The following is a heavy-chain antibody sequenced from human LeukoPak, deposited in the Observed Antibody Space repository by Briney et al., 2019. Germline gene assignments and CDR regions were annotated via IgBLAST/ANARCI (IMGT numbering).Heavy chain of an antibody. CDR1: GYTFTGYY. Sequence: ASVKVSCKSSGYTFTGYYMHWVRQAPGQGLEWMGWINPNSGGTNYAQKFQGRVTMTRDTSISTAYMELSRLRSGDTAVYYCARAPHYYDSSGYDAFDIWGQGTMVTVSS. V-gene: IGHV1-2*02. J-gene: IGHJ3*02. D-gene: IGHD3-22*01. CDR3: ARAPHYYDSSGYDAFDI. CDR2: INPNSGGT.